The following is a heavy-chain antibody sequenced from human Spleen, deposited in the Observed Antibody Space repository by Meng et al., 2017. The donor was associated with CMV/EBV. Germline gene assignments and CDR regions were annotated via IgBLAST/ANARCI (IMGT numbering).Heavy chain of an antibody. V-gene: IGHV3-64*01. CDR1: GFPFSSYA. D-gene: IGHD3-10*01. Sequence: GRLVGSGGGLVRPGGSLRLSCAASGFPFSSYAMHWVRQAPGKGLEYVSAISSNGGSTYYANSVKGRFTISRDNSKNTLYLQMGSLRAEDMAVYYCARGGGFGESGFDYWGQGTLVTVSS. J-gene: IGHJ4*02. CDR3: ARGGGFGESGFDY. CDR2: ISSNGGST.